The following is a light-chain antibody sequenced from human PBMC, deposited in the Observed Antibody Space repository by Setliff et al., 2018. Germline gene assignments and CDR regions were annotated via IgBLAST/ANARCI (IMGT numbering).Light chain of an antibody. CDR1: SSDVGGYNY. J-gene: IGLJ1*01. CDR3: SSYTSSSPLDV. Sequence: QSALAQPASVSGSPGQSITISCTGTSSDVGGYNYVSWYQQHPGKAPKLMIYEVTYRPSGVSNRFSASKSGNTASLTISGLQAEDEADYYCSSYTSSSPLDVFGTGTKVTVL. V-gene: IGLV2-14*01. CDR2: EVT.